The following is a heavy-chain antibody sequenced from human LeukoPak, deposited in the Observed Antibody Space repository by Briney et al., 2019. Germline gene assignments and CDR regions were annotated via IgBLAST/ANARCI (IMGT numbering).Heavy chain of an antibody. D-gene: IGHD6-19*01. CDR3: ARDLSGSGWEYYFAY. Sequence: SVKVSCKASGVTFTSDATSGVRQAPGQGVEWRGGIIPILGTANYARKFQGRVTITADESTSTAYMELSSLRSEDTAVYYCARDLSGSGWEYYFAYWGQGTLVPVSS. CDR2: IIPILGTA. CDR1: GVTFTSDA. V-gene: IGHV1-69*13. J-gene: IGHJ4*02.